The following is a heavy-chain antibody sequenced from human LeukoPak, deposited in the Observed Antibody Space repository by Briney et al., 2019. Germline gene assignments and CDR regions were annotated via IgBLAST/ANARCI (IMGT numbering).Heavy chain of an antibody. D-gene: IGHD3-10*01. J-gene: IGHJ5*02. CDR3: ARELDYYGSGSNPFDP. CDR2: IKRDGSEK. CDR1: GFTFSSYW. Sequence: GGSLRLSCAASGFTFSSYWMSWVRQAPGKGLGWVANIKRDGSEKYYVDSVKGRFTISRDNAKNTLYLQMNSLRAEDTAVYYCARELDYYGSGSNPFDPWGQGTLVTVSS. V-gene: IGHV3-7*03.